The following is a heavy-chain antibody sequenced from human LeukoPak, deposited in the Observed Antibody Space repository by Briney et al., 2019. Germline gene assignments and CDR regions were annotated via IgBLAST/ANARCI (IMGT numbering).Heavy chain of an antibody. J-gene: IGHJ4*02. CDR2: ISSSGTYI. CDR3: VRDRGSYRPIDY. D-gene: IGHD1-26*01. V-gene: IGHV3-21*01. Sequence: GGSLRLSCAASTFTFSSYNMIWVRQAPGKGLEWVSSISSSGTYIYYRDSVKGRFTISRDNAENSLYLEMNSLRVEDTAIYYCVRDRGSYRPIDYWGQGTLVTVSS. CDR1: TFTFSSYN.